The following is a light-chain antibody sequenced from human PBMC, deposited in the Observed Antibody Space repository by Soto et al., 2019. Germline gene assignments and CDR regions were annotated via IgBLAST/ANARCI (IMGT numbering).Light chain of an antibody. J-gene: IGLJ2*01. Sequence: QPVLTQSPSVSGAPGQRVTISCTGSSSNIGADFEVHWYQQLPGTAPKLLIYTNNNRPSGVPDRFSGSKSGTSASLAITGLQAEDEADYYCQSYDSSLSGYVIFGGGTKLTVL. V-gene: IGLV1-40*01. CDR3: QSYDSSLSGYVI. CDR1: SSNIGADFE. CDR2: TNN.